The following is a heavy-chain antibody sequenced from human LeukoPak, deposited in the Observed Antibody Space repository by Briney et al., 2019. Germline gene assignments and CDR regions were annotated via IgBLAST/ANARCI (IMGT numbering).Heavy chain of an antibody. D-gene: IGHD2-2*01. CDR2: IYYSGST. V-gene: IGHV4-59*01. CDR1: GGSISSYY. CDR3: ARGCSSTSCFPWGYYYYYYGMDV. J-gene: IGHJ6*02. Sequence: SETLSLTCTVSGGSISSYYWSWLRQPPGKGLEWIGYIYYSGSTNYNPSLKSRVTISVDTSKNQFSLKLSSVTAADTAVYYCARGCSSTSCFPWGYYYYYYGMDVWGQGTTVTVSS.